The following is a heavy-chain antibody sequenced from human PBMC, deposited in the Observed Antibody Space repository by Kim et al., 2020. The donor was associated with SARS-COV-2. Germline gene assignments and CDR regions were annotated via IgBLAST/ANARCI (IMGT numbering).Heavy chain of an antibody. V-gene: IGHV3-7*02. J-gene: IGHJ4*02. CDR1: GFSLSASW. D-gene: IGHD6-19*01. CDR3: AAISSGWFLGY. CDR2: INPDATER. Sequence: GGSLRLSCVASGFSLSASWMSWVRQAPGKGLEWVANINPDATERNFVESVKGRFTISRVSVKNSLYLQMSSLRVDDTAIYYCAAISSGWFLGYWGQGTLV.